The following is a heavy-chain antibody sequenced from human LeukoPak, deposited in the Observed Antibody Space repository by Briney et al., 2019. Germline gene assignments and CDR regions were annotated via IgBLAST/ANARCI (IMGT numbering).Heavy chain of an antibody. CDR3: ARAKVPAARDAFDI. J-gene: IGHJ3*02. Sequence: GGSLRLSCAASGFTFSDYYMSWIRQAPGKGLEWVSYISSSGSTIYYADSVKGRFTISRDNAKNSLYLQMNSLRAEDTAVYYCARAKVPAARDAFDIWGQGTMVTVSS. CDR2: ISSSGSTI. D-gene: IGHD2-2*01. CDR1: GFTFSDYY. V-gene: IGHV3-11*04.